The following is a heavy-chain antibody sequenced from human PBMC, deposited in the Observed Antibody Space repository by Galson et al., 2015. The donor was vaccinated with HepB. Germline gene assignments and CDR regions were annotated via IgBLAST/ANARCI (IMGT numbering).Heavy chain of an antibody. CDR2: INTNTGNP. V-gene: IGHV7-4-1*02. Sequence: SVKVSCKASGYTFTSYAMNWVRQAPGQGLEWMGWINTNTGNPTYAQGFTGRFVFSSDTSVSTAYLQISSLKAEDTAVYYCARTPYYGSGSYYNVWFDPWGQGTLVTVSS. CDR1: GYTFTSYA. CDR3: ARTPYYGSGSYYNVWFDP. J-gene: IGHJ5*02. D-gene: IGHD3-10*01.